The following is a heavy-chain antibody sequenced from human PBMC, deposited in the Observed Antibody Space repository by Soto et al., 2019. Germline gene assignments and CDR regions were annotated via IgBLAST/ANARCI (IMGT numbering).Heavy chain of an antibody. Sequence: PSETLSLTCSVAGGSSSGYDCSWIRQPPGKGLEWIGYIYYSGSTNYNPSLKSRVTISVDTSKNQFSLKLNSVTAADTAVYYCARDKYYGSVTMDVWGQGTTVTVSS. CDR1: GGSSSGYD. CDR3: ARDKYYGSVTMDV. CDR2: IYYSGST. J-gene: IGHJ6*02. D-gene: IGHD3-10*01. V-gene: IGHV4-59*12.